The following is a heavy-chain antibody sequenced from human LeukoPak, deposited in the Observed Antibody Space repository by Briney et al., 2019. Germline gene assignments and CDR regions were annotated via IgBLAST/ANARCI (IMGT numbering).Heavy chain of an antibody. J-gene: IGHJ4*02. CDR1: GFTFSSYS. CDR2: ISSSSSYI. CDR3: ARVEFDRSTDY. V-gene: IGHV3-21*01. D-gene: IGHD3-10*01. Sequence: GGSLRLSCAASGFTFSSYSMNWVRQAPGKGLEWVSSISSSSSYIYYADSVKGRFTISRDNAKNSLYLQMNSLGAEDTAVYYCARVEFDRSTDYWGQGTLVTVSS.